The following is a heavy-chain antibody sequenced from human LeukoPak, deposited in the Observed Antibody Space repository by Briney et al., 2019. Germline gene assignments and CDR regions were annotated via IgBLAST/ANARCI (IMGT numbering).Heavy chain of an antibody. V-gene: IGHV3-33*01. CDR2: IWHDGSHK. CDR1: GFTFSTYG. CDR3: VRGWGSNVYASAFDV. D-gene: IGHD3-16*01. Sequence: GGSLRPSCAASGFTFSTYGMHWVRQAPGKGLEWVTVIWHDGSHKDYADSVKGRFTISRDNSKNTLYLQMNDLRAEDTAVYFCVRGWGSNVYASAFDVWGQGTMVTVSS. J-gene: IGHJ3*01.